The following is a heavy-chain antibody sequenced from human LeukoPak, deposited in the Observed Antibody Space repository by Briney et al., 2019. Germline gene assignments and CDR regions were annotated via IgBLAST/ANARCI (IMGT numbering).Heavy chain of an antibody. CDR1: GFTFSGYG. CDR3: AREQRTYYYMDV. CDR2: ISSSSSYI. J-gene: IGHJ6*03. Sequence: GGSLRLSCAASGFTFSGYGMNWVRQAPGKGLEWVSSISSSSSYIYYADSVKGRFTISRDNAKNSLYLQMNSLRAEDTAVYYCAREQRTYYYMDVWGKGTTVTVSS. V-gene: IGHV3-21*01.